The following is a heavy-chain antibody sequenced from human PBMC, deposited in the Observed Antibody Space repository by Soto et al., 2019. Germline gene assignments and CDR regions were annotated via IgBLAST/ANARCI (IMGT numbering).Heavy chain of an antibody. CDR3: ARSADYDFLSGSRAPPI. CDR2: ISAYNGNT. CDR1: GYTFTSYG. Sequence: ASVKVSCKASGYTFTSYGISWVRQAPGQGLEWMGWISAYNGNTNYAQKLQGRVTMTTDASTSTAYMELRSLRSDDTAVYYCARSADYDFLSGSRAPPIWGQGTMVTVSS. J-gene: IGHJ3*02. V-gene: IGHV1-18*01. D-gene: IGHD3-3*01.